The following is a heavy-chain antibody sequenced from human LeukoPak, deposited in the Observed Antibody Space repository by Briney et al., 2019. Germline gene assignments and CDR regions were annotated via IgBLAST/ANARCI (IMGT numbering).Heavy chain of an antibody. Sequence: GGSLRLSCAASGFTFSNYWMIWVRQAPGKGLEWVASIKQDGSEKQYVGSMRGRFTISRDNAKNVLDLQMNSLTAEDTAVYYCAKDIHYFQFDYWGQGTLVTVSS. J-gene: IGHJ4*02. D-gene: IGHD3-10*01. CDR1: GFTFSNYW. V-gene: IGHV3-7*01. CDR2: IKQDGSEK. CDR3: AKDIHYFQFDY.